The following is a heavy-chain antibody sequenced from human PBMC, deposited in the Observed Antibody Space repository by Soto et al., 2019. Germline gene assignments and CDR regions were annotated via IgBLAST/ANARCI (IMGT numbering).Heavy chain of an antibody. D-gene: IGHD2-21*01. Sequence: GGSLRLSCAASGFTFSSYWMHWVRQAPGKGLVWVSRINSDGSSTSYADSVKGRFTISRDNAKNRLYLQMNSLRAEDTAVYYCASYCGGDCPSFDYWGQGTLVTVSS. CDR1: GFTFSSYW. J-gene: IGHJ4*02. V-gene: IGHV3-74*01. CDR3: ASYCGGDCPSFDY. CDR2: INSDGSST.